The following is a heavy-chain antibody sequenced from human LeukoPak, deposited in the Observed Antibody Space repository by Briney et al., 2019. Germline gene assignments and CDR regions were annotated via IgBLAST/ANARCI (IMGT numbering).Heavy chain of an antibody. V-gene: IGHV3-43*02. CDR2: ISGDGGRT. CDR1: GFIFSDYN. CDR3: AKDVSGSIDS. Sequence: GGSLRLSCAASGFIFSDYNMHWVRQVPGKGLEWVSIISGDGGRTSYADSVKGRVTISRDNSKNSLYLQMNSLRTEDTAFNYCAKDVSGSIDSWGQGTLVTVSS. J-gene: IGHJ4*02. D-gene: IGHD5/OR15-5a*01.